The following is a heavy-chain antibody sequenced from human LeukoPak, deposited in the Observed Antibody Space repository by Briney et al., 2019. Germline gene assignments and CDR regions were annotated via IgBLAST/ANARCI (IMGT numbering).Heavy chain of an antibody. CDR3: AGSPWDGIRGVGLDYLDY. CDR1: GFIVSNNS. CDR2: LYSAGNT. Sequence: GGSLRLSCAASGFIVSNNSMSWVRQAPGKGLEWVSVLYSAGNTFYVDSVKGRFTISRDNSKNMLFLQMNSLRVEDTAIYYCAGSPWDGIRGVGLDYLDYWGRGTLVTVSS. J-gene: IGHJ4*02. D-gene: IGHD1-26*01. V-gene: IGHV3-53*01.